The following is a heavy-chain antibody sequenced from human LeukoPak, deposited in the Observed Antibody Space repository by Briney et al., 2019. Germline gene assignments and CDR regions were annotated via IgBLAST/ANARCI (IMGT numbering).Heavy chain of an antibody. V-gene: IGHV3-21*01. Sequence: PGGSLRLSCAASGFTFSTHSMNWVRQAPGKGLEWVSSISSSSSYIYYADSVKDRFTISRDNAKNSLYLQMNSLRAEDTAVYYCARDGKADYYGSGNPPRYWYFDLWGRGTLVTVSS. CDR3: ARDGKADYYGSGNPPRYWYFDL. D-gene: IGHD3-10*01. CDR2: ISSSSSYI. J-gene: IGHJ2*01. CDR1: GFTFSTHS.